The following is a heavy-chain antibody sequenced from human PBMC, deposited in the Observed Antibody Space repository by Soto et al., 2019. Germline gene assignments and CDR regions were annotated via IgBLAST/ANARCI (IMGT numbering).Heavy chain of an antibody. Sequence: QVQLQESGPGLVKPSETLSLTCTVSGSSISSHYWSWIRQPPRKGLEWIGNIYYSGSTNYNPSLKSRITISIDTSKNQFSLKLSSVTAADTAVYYCARRAYSSGWYVDYWGQGTLVTVSS. J-gene: IGHJ4*02. CDR3: ARRAYSSGWYVDY. CDR2: IYYSGST. D-gene: IGHD6-19*01. CDR1: GSSISSHY. V-gene: IGHV4-59*08.